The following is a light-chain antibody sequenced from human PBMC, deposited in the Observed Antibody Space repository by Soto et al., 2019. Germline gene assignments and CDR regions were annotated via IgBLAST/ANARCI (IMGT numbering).Light chain of an antibody. CDR3: QQYGSAPPT. V-gene: IGKV3-20*01. CDR2: GAS. Sequence: EIVLTQPPGTLSLSPGERATLSCRASQSVSSSYLAWYQQKPGQAPRLLIYGASSRATGIPDRFSGSGSGTDFPLTISRLEPEDFAVYYCQQYGSAPPTFGQGTKVEIK. J-gene: IGKJ1*01. CDR1: QSVSSSY.